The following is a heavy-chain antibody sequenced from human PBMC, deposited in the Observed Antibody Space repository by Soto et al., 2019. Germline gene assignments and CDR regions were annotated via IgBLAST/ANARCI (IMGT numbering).Heavy chain of an antibody. CDR2: INHSGST. V-gene: IGHV4-34*01. D-gene: IGHD3-22*01. J-gene: IGHJ4*02. Sequence: LALTCAVYGGSFSGYYWSWIRQPPGKGLEWIGKINHSGSTNYNPSLKSRVTISVDTSKNQFSLKLSSVTAADTAVYYCARRRGTYYYDSSGSPTDYWGQGTLVTVSS. CDR3: ARRRGTYYYDSSGSPTDY. CDR1: GGSFSGYY.